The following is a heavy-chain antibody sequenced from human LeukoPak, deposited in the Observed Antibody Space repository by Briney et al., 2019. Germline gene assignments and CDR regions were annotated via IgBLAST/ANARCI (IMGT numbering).Heavy chain of an antibody. D-gene: IGHD5-18*01. J-gene: IGHJ3*02. CDR1: GFTFSNAW. CDR3: TTARYSYGPDAFDI. CDR2: IKSKTDGGTT. Sequence: GGSLRLSCAASGFTFSNAWMSWVRQAPGKGLEWVGRIKSKTDGGTTDYAAPVKGRFTISRDDSKNTLYLQMNRLKTEDTAVYYCTTARYSYGPDAFDIWGQGTMVTVSS. V-gene: IGHV3-15*01.